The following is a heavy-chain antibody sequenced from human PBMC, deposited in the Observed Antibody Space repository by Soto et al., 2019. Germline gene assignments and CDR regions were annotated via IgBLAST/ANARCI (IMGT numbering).Heavy chain of an antibody. Sequence: EVQLVESGGGLVQPGGSLRLSCAASGFTVSSNYMSWVRQAPGKGLEWVSVIYSGGSTYYADSVKGRFTISRDNSKNTLYVQMNSLRSEDTAVYYCAIDVLRYFDWLPHLWGQGTLVTVSS. CDR1: GFTVSSNY. CDR2: IYSGGST. CDR3: AIDVLRYFDWLPHL. J-gene: IGHJ5*02. D-gene: IGHD3-9*01. V-gene: IGHV3-66*01.